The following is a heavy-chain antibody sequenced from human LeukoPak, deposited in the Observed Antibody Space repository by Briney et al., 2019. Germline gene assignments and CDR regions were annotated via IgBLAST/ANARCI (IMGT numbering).Heavy chain of an antibody. CDR2: IYTSVSS. D-gene: IGHD5-18*01. V-gene: IGHV4-4*07. J-gene: IGHJ6*03. CDR3: ARVGHGTYSYGSRDYYYHMDV. Sequence: SETLSLTCTVSGGSISSYYWSWIRQPAGKGLEWIGRIYTSVSSNYNPSLKSRVTMSVATSKNQLSLKLSSVTAADTAVYYCARVGHGTYSYGSRDYYYHMDVWGKGTTVTISS. CDR1: GGSISSYY.